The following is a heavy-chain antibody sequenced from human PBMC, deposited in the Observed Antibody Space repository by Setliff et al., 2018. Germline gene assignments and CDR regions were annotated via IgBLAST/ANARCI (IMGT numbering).Heavy chain of an antibody. Sequence: SETLSLTCSLSGVTIGGGNYYYWTWIRQPPGKGLEWIGTISYSGSAFYNPSLKSRVTISADTSKSHFSLKLTSVTAADTAVYYCARDNTIVGATDYWGQGALVTVSS. J-gene: IGHJ4*02. D-gene: IGHD1-26*01. CDR3: ARDNTIVGATDY. CDR1: GVTIGGGNYYY. V-gene: IGHV4-39*02. CDR2: ISYSGSA.